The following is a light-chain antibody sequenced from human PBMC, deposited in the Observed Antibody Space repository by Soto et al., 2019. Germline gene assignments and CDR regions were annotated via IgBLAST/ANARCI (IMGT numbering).Light chain of an antibody. J-gene: IGKJ5*01. V-gene: IGKV3-11*01. CDR2: DAS. CDR3: QQRSNWPPET. CDR1: QSVSSY. Sequence: EIVLTQSPATLSLSPGERATRSCRASQSVSSYLAWYQQKPGQAPRLLIYDASNRATGIPARFSGSGSGTDFTLTISRLEPEDFAVYYCQQRSNWPPETFGQGTRLEIK.